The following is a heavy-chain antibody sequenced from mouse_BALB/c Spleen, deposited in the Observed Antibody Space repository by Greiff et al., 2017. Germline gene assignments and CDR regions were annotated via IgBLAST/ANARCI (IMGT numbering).Heavy chain of an antibody. CDR1: GFNIKDTY. V-gene: IGHV14-3*02. J-gene: IGHJ3*01. Sequence: EVKLMESGAELVKPGASVKLSCTASGFNIKDTYMHWVKQRPEQGLEWIGRIDPANGNTKYDPKFQGKATITADTSSNTAYLQLSSLTSEDTAVYYCARLPTFAYWGQGTLVTVSA. CDR3: ARLPTFAY. CDR2: IDPANGNT.